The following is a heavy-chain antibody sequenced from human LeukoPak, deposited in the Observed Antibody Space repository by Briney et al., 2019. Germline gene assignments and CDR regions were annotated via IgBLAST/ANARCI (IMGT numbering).Heavy chain of an antibody. V-gene: IGHV1-2*02. CDR1: GYTFTVYY. D-gene: IGHD6-13*01. CDR3: ARDRLAAAGTSLWFDR. CDR2: INPNSGGT. Sequence: ASVKVSCKASGYTFTVYYMHWVRQAPGQGLEGMGWINPNSGGTNYAQKFQGRVTMTRDTSTSTVYMELSSLRSEDTAVYYCARDRLAAAGTSLWFDRWGQGTLVTVSS. J-gene: IGHJ5*02.